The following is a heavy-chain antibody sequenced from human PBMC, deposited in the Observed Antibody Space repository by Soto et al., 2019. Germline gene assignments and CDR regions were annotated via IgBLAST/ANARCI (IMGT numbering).Heavy chain of an antibody. CDR3: AGGQGDYYDRSGYSLFDY. V-gene: IGHV1-69*12. Sequence: QVQLVQSGAEVKKPGSSVKVSCKASGGTFSSYAISWVRQAPGQGLEWMGGIIPIFGTANYAQKFQGRVTITADESTSTAYMELSSLRSEDTAVYYCAGGQGDYYDRSGYSLFDYWGQGTLVTVSS. CDR1: GGTFSSYA. J-gene: IGHJ4*02. D-gene: IGHD3-22*01. CDR2: IIPIFGTA.